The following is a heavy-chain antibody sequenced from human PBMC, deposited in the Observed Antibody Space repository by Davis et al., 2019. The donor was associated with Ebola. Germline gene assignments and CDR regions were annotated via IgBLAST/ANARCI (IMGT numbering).Heavy chain of an antibody. Sequence: GESLMTPCAAPGFTFSSYAMSWVRQAPGKGLEWVSAISGSGGSTYYADSVKGRFTISRDKSKNTLYLQMNSLRAEDTAIYYCAKDKNYDFWSGYPHDAFDIWGQGTMVTVSS. D-gene: IGHD3-3*01. CDR2: ISGSGGST. CDR1: GFTFSSYA. V-gene: IGHV3-23*01. CDR3: AKDKNYDFWSGYPHDAFDI. J-gene: IGHJ3*02.